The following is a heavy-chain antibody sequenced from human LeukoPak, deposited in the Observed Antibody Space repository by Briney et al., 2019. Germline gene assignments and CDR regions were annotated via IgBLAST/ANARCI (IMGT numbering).Heavy chain of an antibody. V-gene: IGHV4-39*07. CDR3: ARVGPPQFYFGY. Sequence: SETLSLPFSVSGGSISSSSYYWGWIRPPPGKGLEWIGSIYYSGSTYYNPSLKSRVTISVDTSKNQFSLKLSSVTAAHTAVYYCARVGPPQFYFGYGGQGTLGTVST. CDR1: GGSISSSSYY. CDR2: IYYSGST. J-gene: IGHJ4*02.